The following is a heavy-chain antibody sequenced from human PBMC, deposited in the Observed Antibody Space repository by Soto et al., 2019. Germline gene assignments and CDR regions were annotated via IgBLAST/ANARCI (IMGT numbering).Heavy chain of an antibody. CDR3: AKDLYSSSWYFGEGNY. D-gene: IGHD6-13*01. J-gene: IGHJ4*02. Sequence: GGSLRLSCAASGFTFSSYAMSWVRQAPGKGLEWVSAISGSGGSTYYADSVKGRFTISRDNSKNTLYLQMNSLRAEDTAVYYCAKDLYSSSWYFGEGNYWGQGTLVTVSS. CDR1: GFTFSSYA. CDR2: ISGSGGST. V-gene: IGHV3-23*01.